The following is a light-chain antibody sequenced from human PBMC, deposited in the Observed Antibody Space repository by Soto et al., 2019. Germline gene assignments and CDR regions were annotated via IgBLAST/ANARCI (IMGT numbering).Light chain of an antibody. V-gene: IGKV3-20*01. CDR1: QTVRNNY. CDR2: DAS. J-gene: IGKJ1*01. CDR3: QQYGSSRGWT. Sequence: EFVLTQSPGTLSLSPGERATLSCRASQTVRNNYLAWYQQKPGQAPRLLIYDASSRATGIPDRFSGGGSGTDFTLSISRLEPEDFAVYYCQQYGSSRGWTFGQGTKVDIK.